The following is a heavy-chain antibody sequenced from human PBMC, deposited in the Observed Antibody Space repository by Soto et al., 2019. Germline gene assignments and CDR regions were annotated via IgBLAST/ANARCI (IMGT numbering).Heavy chain of an antibody. CDR3: ARIYVNYYGSGSYYNFDY. V-gene: IGHV4-34*01. Sequence: SETLSLTCAFYGGSFSGYYWSWIRQPPGKGLEWIGEINHSGSTNYNPSLKSRVTISVDTSKNQFSLKLSSVTAADTAVYYCARIYVNYYGSGSYYNFDYWGQGTLVTVSS. CDR2: INHSGST. D-gene: IGHD3-10*01. J-gene: IGHJ4*02. CDR1: GGSFSGYY.